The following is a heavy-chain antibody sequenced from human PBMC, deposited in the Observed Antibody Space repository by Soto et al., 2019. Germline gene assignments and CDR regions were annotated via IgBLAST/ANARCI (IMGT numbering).Heavy chain of an antibody. D-gene: IGHD4-4*01. Sequence: EVQLVESRGGLVQPGGSLRLSCAASGFTVSSNYMSWVRQAPGKGLEWVSVIYSGGSTYYADSVKGRFTISRDNSKNTLYLQMNSLRAEDTAVYYCARGSDSNPRDYWGQGTLVTVSS. J-gene: IGHJ4*02. V-gene: IGHV3-66*01. CDR3: ARGSDSNPRDY. CDR1: GFTVSSNY. CDR2: IYSGGST.